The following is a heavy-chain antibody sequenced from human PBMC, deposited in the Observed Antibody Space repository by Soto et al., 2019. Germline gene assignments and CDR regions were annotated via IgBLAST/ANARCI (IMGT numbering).Heavy chain of an antibody. CDR2: FYYSGST. CDR3: ARLDYSNNEPQIDY. V-gene: IGHV4-59*08. Sequence: PSETLSLTCTVSGGSISSYYWSWIRQPPGKGLEWIGYFYYSGSTNYNPSLKNRVTISVDTSKNQFSLKLSSVTAADTAVYYCARLDYSNNEPQIDYWGQGALVTVSS. CDR1: GGSISSYY. J-gene: IGHJ4*02. D-gene: IGHD4-4*01.